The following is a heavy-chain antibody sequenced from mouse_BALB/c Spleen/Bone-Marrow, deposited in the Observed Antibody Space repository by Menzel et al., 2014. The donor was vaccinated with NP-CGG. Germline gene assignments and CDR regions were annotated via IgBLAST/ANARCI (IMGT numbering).Heavy chain of an antibody. J-gene: IGHJ4*01. CDR3: ASLAYYAMDY. V-gene: IGHV5-17*02. Sequence: EVMLVESGGGLVQPGGSRKLSCAASGFTFSSFGMHWVRQAPEKGLKWVAYISSGSSTIYYADTVKGRFTISRDNPKNTLFLQMTSLRSEDTAMYYCASLAYYAMDYWGQGTSVTVSS. CDR1: GFTFSSFG. CDR2: ISSGSSTI.